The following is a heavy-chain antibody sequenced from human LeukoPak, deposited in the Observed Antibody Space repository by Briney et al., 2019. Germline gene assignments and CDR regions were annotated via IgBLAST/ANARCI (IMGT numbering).Heavy chain of an antibody. CDR2: IYTSGIT. Sequence: SETLSLTCTVSGGSISSYYWYWIRQTAGKGLEWVGRIYTSGITNDNPYLKSRGTISVDNSKNQFSLKLSSVTAADTAVYYCARVGGRYCSSTICYALGDVDIWGQGTMVTVSS. D-gene: IGHD2-2*01. CDR3: ARVGGRYCSSTICYALGDVDI. V-gene: IGHV4-4*07. CDR1: GGSISSYY. J-gene: IGHJ3*02.